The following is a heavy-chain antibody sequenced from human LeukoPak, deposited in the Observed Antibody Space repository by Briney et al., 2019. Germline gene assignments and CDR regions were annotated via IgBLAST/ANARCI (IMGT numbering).Heavy chain of an antibody. CDR1: GGTISGSTYY. CDR2: INYGGNS. J-gene: IGHJ3*02. V-gene: IGHV4-39*01. CDR3: AGLLDAFDI. Sequence: SETLSLTCTVSGGTISGSTYYWVWIRQPPGQGLEWIGAINYGGNSYYNPSLNSLVTICVDTSKNQFSLKLSSVTAADTAVYYCAGLLDAFDIWGQGTVVTVS.